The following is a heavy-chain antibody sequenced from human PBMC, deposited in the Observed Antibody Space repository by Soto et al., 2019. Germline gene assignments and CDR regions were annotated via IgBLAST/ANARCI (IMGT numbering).Heavy chain of an antibody. CDR3: ARDPYCSGGSCYSDYYYGMDV. J-gene: IGHJ6*02. Sequence: QVQLVQSGAEVKKPGSSVKVSCKASGGTFSSYAISWVRQAPGQGLEWMGGIIPIFGTANYAQKFQGRVTITADESTSXAXMXXSSLRSEDTAVYYCARDPYCSGGSCYSDYYYGMDVWGQGTTVTVSS. CDR2: IIPIFGTA. D-gene: IGHD2-15*01. CDR1: GGTFSSYA. V-gene: IGHV1-69*12.